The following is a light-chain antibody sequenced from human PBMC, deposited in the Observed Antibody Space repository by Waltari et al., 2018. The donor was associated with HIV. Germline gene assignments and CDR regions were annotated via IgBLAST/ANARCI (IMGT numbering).Light chain of an antibody. CDR3: QVWYSLTDPVV. J-gene: IGLJ2*01. V-gene: IGLV3-21*02. CDR2: DDS. CDR1: SIGSKS. Sequence: SYVLTQPPSVSVAPGQTARITCGGSSIGSKSVHWYQQKPGQATVLVVSDDSDRPSGIPERFSGSKSGNTATLTISRVEAGDEADYYCQVWYSLTDPVVFGGGTKLTVL.